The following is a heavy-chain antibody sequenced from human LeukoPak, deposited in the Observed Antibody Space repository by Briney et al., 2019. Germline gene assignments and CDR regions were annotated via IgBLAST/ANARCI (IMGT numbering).Heavy chain of an antibody. Sequence: RGSLRLSCAASGFTFSSYAMSWVRQPPGKGLVWVSRINSDGSSTSYAGSVKGRLTISRDNAKNTLYLQMNSLRAEDTAVYYRASWYMGYYFDYWGQGTLVTVSS. CDR3: ASWYMGYYFDY. CDR2: INSDGSST. D-gene: IGHD1-1*01. V-gene: IGHV3-74*01. J-gene: IGHJ4*02. CDR1: GFTFSSYA.